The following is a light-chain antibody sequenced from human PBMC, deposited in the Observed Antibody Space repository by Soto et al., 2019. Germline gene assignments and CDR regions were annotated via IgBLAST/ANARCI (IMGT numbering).Light chain of an antibody. CDR3: QQHKT. CDR1: QSVSSY. J-gene: IGKJ1*01. V-gene: IGKV3-11*01. Sequence: EIVLTQSPATLSLSPGERAILSCRASQSVSSYLAWYQQKPGQAPRLLNYDTSNRATGIPARFSGSGSGTDFTLTISSLEPEDFAVYYCQQHKTFGQGTKVDIK. CDR2: DTS.